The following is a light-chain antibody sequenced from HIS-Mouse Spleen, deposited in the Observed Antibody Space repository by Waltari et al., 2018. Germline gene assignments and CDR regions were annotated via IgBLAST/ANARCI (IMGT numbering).Light chain of an antibody. CDR2: EDS. CDR3: YSTDSSGNHRV. V-gene: IGLV3-10*01. Sequence: SYELTQPPSVSVSPGQTARITCPGDALPKKYVNVYQQKSGQAPVLVIYEDSKRPSGIPERFSGSSSGTMATLTISGAQVEDEADYYCYSTDSSGNHRVFGGGTKLTVL. J-gene: IGLJ2*01. CDR1: ALPKKY.